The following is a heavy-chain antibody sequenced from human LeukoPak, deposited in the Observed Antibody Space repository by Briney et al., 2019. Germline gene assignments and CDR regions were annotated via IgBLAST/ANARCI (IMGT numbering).Heavy chain of an antibody. J-gene: IGHJ4*02. CDR1: GFTFSSHS. V-gene: IGHV3-21*01. Sequence: GGSLRLSCVASGFTFSSHSMNWVRQAPGKGLEWVSSISSSTTYTYYADSVKGRFTISRDNARQSLYLQMNSLTADDTALYYCARDSTADLDYWGQGTLVTVSS. D-gene: IGHD6-19*01. CDR3: ARDSTADLDY. CDR2: ISSSTTYT.